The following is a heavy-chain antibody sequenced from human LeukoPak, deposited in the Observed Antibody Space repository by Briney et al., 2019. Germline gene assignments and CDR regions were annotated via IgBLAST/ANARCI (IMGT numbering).Heavy chain of an antibody. Sequence: SETLSLTCAAYGGSFSGYYWSWIRQPPGKGLEWIGEINHSGSTNYNPSHKSRVTISVDTSKSQFSLKLSSVTAADTAVYYCARRGYYGSGSYWNYYYGMDVWGKGTTVTVSS. CDR1: GGSFSGYY. D-gene: IGHD3-10*01. V-gene: IGHV4-34*01. CDR2: INHSGST. J-gene: IGHJ6*04. CDR3: ARRGYYGSGSYWNYYYGMDV.